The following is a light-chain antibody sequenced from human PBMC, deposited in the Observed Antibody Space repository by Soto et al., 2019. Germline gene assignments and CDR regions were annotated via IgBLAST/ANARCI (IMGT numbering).Light chain of an antibody. Sequence: EIVLTQSPGTLSLSPGESATLSCRASQSVSSSYLAWYQQKPGQAPRLLIYDASTRATGIPDRFSGSGSGTDFTLTISRLEPEDFAVFYGQQYGSSPVTFGPGTKGEIK. CDR3: QQYGSSPVT. CDR2: DAS. J-gene: IGKJ1*01. V-gene: IGKV3-20*01. CDR1: QSVSSSY.